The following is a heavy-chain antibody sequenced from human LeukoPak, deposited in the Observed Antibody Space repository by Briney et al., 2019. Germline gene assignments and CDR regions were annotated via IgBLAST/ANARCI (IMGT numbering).Heavy chain of an antibody. J-gene: IGHJ4*02. CDR3: ARIGSYYLYYFDA. Sequence: GESLKISCKASGYTFIRYWIAWVRQMPGKGPELMGIIYPDESDTKYSPSFQGQVTITADRSTSTAYVQWRSLKASDTAIYYCARIGSYYLYYFDAWGQGTLVTVTS. CDR2: IYPDESDT. CDR1: GYTFIRYW. V-gene: IGHV5-51*01. D-gene: IGHD1-26*01.